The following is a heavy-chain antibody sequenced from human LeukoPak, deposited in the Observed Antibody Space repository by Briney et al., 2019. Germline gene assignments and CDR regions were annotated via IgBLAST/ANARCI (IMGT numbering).Heavy chain of an antibody. V-gene: IGHV3-43*02. CDR1: GFTFDDYA. J-gene: IGHJ3*02. D-gene: IGHD2-15*01. CDR2: ISGDGGST. CDR3: AKEIDTLGTNAFDI. Sequence: PGVSLRLSCAASGFTFDDYAMHWVRQAPGKGLEWVSLISGDGGSTYYADSVRGRFTTSRDNSKNSLYLQMDSLRTEDTAFYYCAKEIDTLGTNAFDIWGQGTMVTVSS.